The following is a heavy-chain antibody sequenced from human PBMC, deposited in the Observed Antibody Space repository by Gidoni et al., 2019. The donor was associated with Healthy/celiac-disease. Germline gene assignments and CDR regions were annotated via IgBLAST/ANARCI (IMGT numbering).Heavy chain of an antibody. CDR3: ARQYYDILTGYYKPDAFDI. J-gene: IGHJ3*02. V-gene: IGHV4-39*01. D-gene: IGHD3-9*01. Sequence: QLQLQESGPGLVKPSETLSLTCTVSGGSITSSSYYWGWIRQPPGKGLEWIGSIYYSGSTYYNPSLKSRVTISVDTSKNQFSLKLSSVTAADTAVYYCARQYYDILTGYYKPDAFDIWGQGTMVTVSS. CDR2: IYYSGST. CDR1: GGSITSSSYY.